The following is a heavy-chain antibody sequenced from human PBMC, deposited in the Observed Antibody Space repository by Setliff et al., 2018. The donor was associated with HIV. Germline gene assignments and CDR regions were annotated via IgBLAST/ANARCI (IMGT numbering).Heavy chain of an antibody. V-gene: IGHV4-4*09. Sequence: SETLSLTCVVSDDSFSNSDWTWIRQSPGKALELIGYISSSGTTTYNPSLRSRVTISIETSNTRFSLWLRSATAADTATYFCARLGRAIDDGGSSLRLDFWGQGMLVTVSS. D-gene: IGHD2-21*01. CDR3: ARLGRAIDDGGSSLRLDF. CDR2: ISSSGTT. CDR1: DDSFSNSD. J-gene: IGHJ4*02.